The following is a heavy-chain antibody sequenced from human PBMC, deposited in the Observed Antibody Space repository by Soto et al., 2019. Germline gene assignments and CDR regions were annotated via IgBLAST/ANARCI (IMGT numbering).Heavy chain of an antibody. CDR3: VILDFDY. Sequence: QVQLVQSGAEVKKPGASVKVSFKASGYTFTSYAMHWVRQAPGQRLEWMGWINAGNGNTKYSQKFQGRITITRDTSASTAYMELSSLRSEDTAMYYCVILDFDYWGQGTLVTVSS. CDR1: GYTFTSYA. J-gene: IGHJ4*02. V-gene: IGHV1-3*01. CDR2: INAGNGNT.